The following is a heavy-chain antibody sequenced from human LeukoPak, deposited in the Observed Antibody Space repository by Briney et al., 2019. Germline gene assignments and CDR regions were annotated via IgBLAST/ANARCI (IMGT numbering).Heavy chain of an antibody. J-gene: IGHJ4*02. D-gene: IGHD1-1*01. CDR1: GYTFTSYY. Sequence: ASVKVSCKASGYTFTSYYMHWVRQAPGQGLEWMGIINPGGGGTSYAQKFEGRVTMTRDTSISTAYMELRRLRSDDTAVYYCARDLEGLERNFDHWGQGTLVTVSP. CDR2: INPGGGGT. V-gene: IGHV1-46*01. CDR3: ARDLEGLERNFDH.